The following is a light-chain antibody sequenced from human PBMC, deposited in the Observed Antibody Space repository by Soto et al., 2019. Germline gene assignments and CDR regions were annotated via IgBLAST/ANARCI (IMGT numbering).Light chain of an antibody. Sequence: DFQITQSPSTLSASVGDRVTITCRASQNIRSRLAWFQQKPGKAPKLLIYDASSLESRVPQRVTGSGSGKEFTLTISSVQTDDCSTYYCQQYHSYWTFGTGTKVDIK. CDR1: QNIRSR. CDR3: QQYHSYWT. CDR2: DAS. V-gene: IGKV1-5*01. J-gene: IGKJ1*01.